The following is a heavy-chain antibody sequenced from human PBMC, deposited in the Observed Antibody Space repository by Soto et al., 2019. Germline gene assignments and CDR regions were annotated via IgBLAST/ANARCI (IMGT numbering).Heavy chain of an antibody. V-gene: IGHV3-23*01. J-gene: IGHJ4*02. Sequence: GGSLRLSCAASGLTFSSYDMTWVRQAPGKGLEWVSTINDSGDNKYYADSVQGRFTISRDDSRNTLYLQMHSLRAEDTAVYYCAKGEGGASGYEPYSWGQGTLVTVSS. CDR3: AKGEGGASGYEPYS. CDR1: GLTFSSYD. CDR2: INDSGDNK. D-gene: IGHD5-12*01.